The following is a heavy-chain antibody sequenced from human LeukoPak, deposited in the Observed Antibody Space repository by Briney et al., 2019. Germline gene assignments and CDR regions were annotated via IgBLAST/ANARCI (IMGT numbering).Heavy chain of an antibody. V-gene: IGHV4-38-2*02. D-gene: IGHD2-2*01. CDR3: AGLGYCSSTSCYDY. Sequence: SETLSLTCTVSGDSISSGSYWGWIRQPPGRGLEWIGTIYYSGSTYYNPSLKSRVTISVDTSKNQFSLKLSSVTAADTAVYYCAGLGYCSSTSCYDYWGQGTLVTVSS. J-gene: IGHJ4*02. CDR1: GDSISSGSY. CDR2: IYYSGST.